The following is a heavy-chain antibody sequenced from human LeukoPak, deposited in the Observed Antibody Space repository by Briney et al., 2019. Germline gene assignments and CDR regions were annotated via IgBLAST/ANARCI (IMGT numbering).Heavy chain of an antibody. D-gene: IGHD2-21*02. CDR3: ARAPRGAYCGGDCYSGWFDP. J-gene: IGHJ5*02. Sequence: PGGSLRLSCAASGFTFSSYSMNWVRQAPGKGLEWVSSISSSSSYIYYADSVKGRFTISRGNAKNSLYLQMNSLRAEDTAVYYCARAPRGAYCGGDCYSGWFDPWGQGTLVTVSS. V-gene: IGHV3-21*01. CDR1: GFTFSSYS. CDR2: ISSSSSYI.